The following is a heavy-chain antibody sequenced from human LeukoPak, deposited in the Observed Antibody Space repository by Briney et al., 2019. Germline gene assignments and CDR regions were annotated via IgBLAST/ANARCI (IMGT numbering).Heavy chain of an antibody. CDR1: GYSFTSYW. CDR2: IYPGDSDT. J-gene: IGHJ3*01. V-gene: IGHV5-51*01. Sequence: GESLKISCKGSGYSFTSYWIGWVRQMPGKGLEWMGIIYPGDSDTRYSPSFQGQVTISADKSISTAYLQWSSLKASDIAMYFCARVSIAAAGTADAFDFWGQGTMVTVSS. D-gene: IGHD6-13*01. CDR3: ARVSIAAAGTADAFDF.